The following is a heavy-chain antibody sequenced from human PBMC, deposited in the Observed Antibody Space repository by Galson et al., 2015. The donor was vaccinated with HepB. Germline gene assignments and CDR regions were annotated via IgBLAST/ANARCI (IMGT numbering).Heavy chain of an antibody. J-gene: IGHJ6*02. V-gene: IGHV1-2*05. CDR2: INLNTGNT. CDR1: GYTLSGYW. D-gene: IGHD3-16*01. Sequence: SVKVSCKASGYTLSGYWMHWVRQAPGQGLEWMGRINLNTGNTYYAQKFQGRVTMTRDTSVTTAYMELSRLRSDDAVVYYCARGNSPYYALDVWGHGTAVIVSS. CDR3: ARGNSPYYALDV.